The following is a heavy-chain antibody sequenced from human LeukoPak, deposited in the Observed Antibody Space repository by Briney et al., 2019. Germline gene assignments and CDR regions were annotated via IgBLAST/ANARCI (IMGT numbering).Heavy chain of an antibody. CDR1: GGSISSYY. CDR3: ARDLDSNYYYGMHV. Sequence: SETLSLTCTVSGGSISSYYWSWIRQPPGKGLEWIGYIYYSGSTNYNPSLKSRVTISVDTSKNQFSLKLSSVTAADTAVYYCARDLDSNYYYGMHVWGQGTTVTVSS. D-gene: IGHD3/OR15-3a*01. CDR2: IYYSGST. V-gene: IGHV4-59*01. J-gene: IGHJ6*02.